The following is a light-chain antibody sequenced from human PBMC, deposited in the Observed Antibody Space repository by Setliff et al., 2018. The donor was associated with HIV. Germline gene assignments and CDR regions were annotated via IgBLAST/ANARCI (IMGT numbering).Light chain of an antibody. V-gene: IGLV2-14*03. Sequence: QSALTQPASVSGSPGQSITISCTGISSDVGAYNFVSWYQQHPGKAPKLIISDVYNRPSGVSNRFSGSRSGNTASLTISGLQAEDEADYYCSSYTSNTPLYVFAAGTKVTVL. CDR2: DVY. J-gene: IGLJ1*01. CDR3: SSYTSNTPLYV. CDR1: SSDVGAYNF.